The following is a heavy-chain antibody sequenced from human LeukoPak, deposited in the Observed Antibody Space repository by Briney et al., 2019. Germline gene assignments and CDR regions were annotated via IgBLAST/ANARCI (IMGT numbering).Heavy chain of an antibody. D-gene: IGHD1-26*01. CDR3: TRDQSVGTTTGWFDP. J-gene: IGHJ5*02. CDR1: GFTVSSNY. CDR2: TYSGGTT. V-gene: IGHV3-53*01. Sequence: GGSLRLSCAVSGFTVSSNYINWVRQAPGKGLEWVSVTYSGGTTYYADSVKGRFTISRDNSKNTAHLQMNSLRAEDTAVYYCTRDQSVGTTTGWFDPWGQGTLVTVSS.